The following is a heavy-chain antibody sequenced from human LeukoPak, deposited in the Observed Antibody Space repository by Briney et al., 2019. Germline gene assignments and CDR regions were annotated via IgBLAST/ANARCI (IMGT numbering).Heavy chain of an antibody. Sequence: SETLSLTCTVSGGSISSYYWSWIRQPPGGGLEWIGYIYYSGSTNYNPSLKRRVTISLDTSKSQFSLKLRSVTAADTAVYYCARSGLDSRYYFGMDIWGQGTTVTVSS. J-gene: IGHJ6*02. D-gene: IGHD5-12*01. V-gene: IGHV4-59*01. CDR3: ARSGLDSRYYFGMDI. CDR2: IYYSGST. CDR1: GGSISSYY.